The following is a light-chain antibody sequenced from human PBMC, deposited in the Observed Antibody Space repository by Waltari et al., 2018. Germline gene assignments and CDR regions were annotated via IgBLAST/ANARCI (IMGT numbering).Light chain of an antibody. CDR1: QSINNF. J-gene: IGKJ4*01. Sequence: DIQLTQSPSFLSASLGDRVTVTCRASQSINNFLAWYQQKPGEAPKLLIHAASTLQRGVPSRFRGTGSGTEFILTISSLQPEDFATYYCQQVNSYPLTFGGGTTVE. CDR3: QQVNSYPLT. V-gene: IGKV1-9*01. CDR2: AAS.